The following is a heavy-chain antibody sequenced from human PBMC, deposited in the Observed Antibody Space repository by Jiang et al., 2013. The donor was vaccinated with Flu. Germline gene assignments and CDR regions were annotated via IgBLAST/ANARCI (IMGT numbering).Heavy chain of an antibody. CDR3: AAEEHPWNGRPGDDAFDI. V-gene: IGHV1-58*01. J-gene: IGHJ3*02. CDR1: GFTFSSSA. CDR2: IAVGSGNT. D-gene: IGHD3-3*01. Sequence: KPGTSVKVSCKASGFTFSSSAVQWVRQARGQRLEWMGWIAVGSGNTNYAQRFQERVTITRDMSTSTAYMELSSLRSEDTALYYCAAEEHPWNGRPGDDAFDIWGQGTMVTVSS.